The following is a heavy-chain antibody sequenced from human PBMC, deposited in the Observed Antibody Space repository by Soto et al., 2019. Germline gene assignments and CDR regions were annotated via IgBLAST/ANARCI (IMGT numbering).Heavy chain of an antibody. CDR1: GGSISSAGYY. V-gene: IGHV4-31*03. CDR2: IYYSGST. Sequence: SETLSLTCTASGGSISSAGYYWTWNRQHPGKGLEWIGYIYYSGSTYYNPSLKSRVTRSVDTSKDQFSLKLSSVTAADTAVYYCARDLARPDSSYYYGMDVWGQGTTVTVSS. J-gene: IGHJ6*02. CDR3: ARDLARPDSSYYYGMDV. D-gene: IGHD6-6*01.